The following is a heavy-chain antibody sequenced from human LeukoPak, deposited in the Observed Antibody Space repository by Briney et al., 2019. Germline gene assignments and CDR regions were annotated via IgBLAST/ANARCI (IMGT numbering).Heavy chain of an antibody. D-gene: IGHD2-2*01. J-gene: IGHJ3*02. Sequence: PGGSLRLSCAASGFTFSNYGMHWVRQAPGKGLEWVVVISHDGSNNNYADSVKGRFTISRDNSKNTLYLQMNSLRPEDTAVYYCARDMIVVVPAAIDLSAFDIWGQGTMVTVSS. V-gene: IGHV3-30*03. CDR3: ARDMIVVVPAAIDLSAFDI. CDR1: GFTFSNYG. CDR2: ISHDGSNN.